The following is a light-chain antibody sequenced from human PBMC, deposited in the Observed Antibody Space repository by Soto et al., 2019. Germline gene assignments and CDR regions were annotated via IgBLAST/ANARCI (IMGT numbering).Light chain of an antibody. CDR1: QDIKNY. Sequence: DLQMTQSPSSLSASVGDRVTITCQASQDIKNYLNWYQQKPGKAPNLLIFDASNLKTGVPSRFSGGGSGTHLTFTISSLQPEDVPTYYCQQHDHLPPLSFRGGTKLEIK. V-gene: IGKV1-33*01. CDR2: DAS. CDR3: QQHDHLPPLS. J-gene: IGKJ4*01.